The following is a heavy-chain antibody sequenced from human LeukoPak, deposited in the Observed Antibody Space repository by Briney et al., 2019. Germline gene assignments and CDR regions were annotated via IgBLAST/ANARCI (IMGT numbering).Heavy chain of an antibody. J-gene: IGHJ6*03. CDR2: IIPIFGTA. D-gene: IGHD1-26*01. V-gene: IGHV1-69*01. Sequence: SVKVSCKASGGTFSNYAISWVRQAPGQGLEWMGGIIPIFGTAKYAQRFQGRVTITADESRSTAYMELSSLRSEDTAVYYCAKDAGRQLDYYYYYMDVWGKGTTVTISS. CDR3: AKDAGRQLDYYYYYMDV. CDR1: GGTFSNYA.